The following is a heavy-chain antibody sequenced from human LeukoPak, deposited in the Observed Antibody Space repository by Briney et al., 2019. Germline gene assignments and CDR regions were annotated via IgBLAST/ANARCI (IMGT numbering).Heavy chain of an antibody. J-gene: IGHJ6*02. CDR1: GYTFTSYG. CDR2: ISAYNGNT. D-gene: IGHD5-18*01. V-gene: IGHV1-18*01. Sequence: ASVKVSCKASGYTFTSYGISWVRQAPGQGLDWMGWISAYNGNTNYAQKLQGRVTMTTDTSTSTAYMELRSLRSDDTAVYYCARKWIQLWFQDYYGMDVWGQGTTVTVSS. CDR3: ARKWIQLWFQDYYGMDV.